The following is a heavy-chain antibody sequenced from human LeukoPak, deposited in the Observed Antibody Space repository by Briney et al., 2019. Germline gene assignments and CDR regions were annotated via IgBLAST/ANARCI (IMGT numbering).Heavy chain of an antibody. CDR2: INSDGSST. D-gene: IGHD4-17*01. V-gene: IGHV3-74*01. CDR3: VRGNDYGDYLDY. CDR1: GFTFSSYW. J-gene: IGHJ4*02. Sequence: GGSLRLSCAASGFTFSSYWMHWVRQAPGKGLVWVSRINSDGSSTSYADSVKGRFTISRDNAKNTLYLQVNSLRAEDTAVYYCVRGNDYGDYLDYWGQGTLVTVSP.